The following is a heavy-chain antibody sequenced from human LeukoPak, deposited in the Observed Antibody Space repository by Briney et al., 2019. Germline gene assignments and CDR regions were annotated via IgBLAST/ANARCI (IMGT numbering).Heavy chain of an antibody. D-gene: IGHD2-15*01. V-gene: IGHV1-18*01. CDR3: ASCGSCYSDYYYYYGMDV. J-gene: IGHJ6*02. Sequence: GASVKVSCKASGYTFTSYGISWVRQAPGQGREWMGWISAYNGNTNYAQKLQGRVTMTTDTSTSTAYMELRSLRSDDTAVYYCASCGSCYSDYYYYYGMDVWGQGTTVTVSS. CDR1: GYTFTSYG. CDR2: ISAYNGNT.